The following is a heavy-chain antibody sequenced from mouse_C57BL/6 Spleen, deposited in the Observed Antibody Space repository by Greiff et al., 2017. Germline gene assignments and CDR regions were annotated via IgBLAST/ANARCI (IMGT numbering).Heavy chain of an antibody. D-gene: IGHD1-1*01. CDR1: GFTFSDYY. Sequence: DVQLVESEGGLVQPGSSMKLSCTASGFTFSDYYMAWVRQVPEKGLEWVANINYDGSSTYYLDSLKSRFIISRDNAKNILYLQMSSLKSEDTATYYCARDTFIPLDYWGQGTTLTVSS. J-gene: IGHJ2*01. CDR3: ARDTFIPLDY. V-gene: IGHV5-16*01. CDR2: INYDGSST.